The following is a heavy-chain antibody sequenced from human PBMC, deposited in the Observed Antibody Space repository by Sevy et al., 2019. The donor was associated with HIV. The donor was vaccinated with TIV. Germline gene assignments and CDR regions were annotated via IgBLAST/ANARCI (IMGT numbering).Heavy chain of an antibody. J-gene: IGHJ1*01. Sequence: ASVKVSCKASGYTFNNYGLSWVRQAPGQGLEWMGWISRYNTNYAQNLQGRVTMTTDTSTSTAYMELRSLRSDDTAVYYCTRAPTGSPGPGQYFQHWGQGTLVTVSS. D-gene: IGHD1-26*01. CDR1: GYTFNNYG. CDR2: ISRYNT. CDR3: TRAPTGSPGPGQYFQH. V-gene: IGHV1-18*01.